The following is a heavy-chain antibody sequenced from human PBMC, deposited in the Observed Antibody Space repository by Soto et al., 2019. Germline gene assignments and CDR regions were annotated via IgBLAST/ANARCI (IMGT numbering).Heavy chain of an antibody. V-gene: IGHV1-3*01. Sequence: QVPLVQSGAEVKKPGASVKVSCKASGYTFTGYAMHWVRQAPGQRLEWMGWINAGNGNTKYSQKFQGRVTITRDTSASTAYMELSSLRSEDTAVYYCARGDGSGLGDYWGQGTLVTVSS. D-gene: IGHD3-10*01. CDR1: GYTFTGYA. CDR2: INAGNGNT. CDR3: ARGDGSGLGDY. J-gene: IGHJ4*02.